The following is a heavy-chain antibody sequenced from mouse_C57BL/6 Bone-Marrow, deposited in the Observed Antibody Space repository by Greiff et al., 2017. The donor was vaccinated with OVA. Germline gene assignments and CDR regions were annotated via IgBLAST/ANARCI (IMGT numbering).Heavy chain of an antibody. CDR3: ARSSTTAWDY. CDR1: GYTFTSYG. J-gene: IGHJ2*01. CDR2: IYPRSGNT. V-gene: IGHV1-81*01. D-gene: IGHD1-2*01. Sequence: VKVVESGAELARPGASVKLSCKASGYTFTSYGISWVKQRTGQGLEWIGEIYPRSGNTYYNEKFKGKATLTADKSSSTAYMELRSLTSEDSAVYFCARSSTTAWDYWGQGTTLTVSS.